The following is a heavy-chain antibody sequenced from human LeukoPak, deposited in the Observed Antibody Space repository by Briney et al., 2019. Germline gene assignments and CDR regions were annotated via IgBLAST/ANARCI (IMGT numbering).Heavy chain of an antibody. CDR2: ISSNGGST. Sequence: GGSLRLSCAASGFTFSSYAMHWVRQAPGKGLEYVSAISSNGGSTYYANSVKGRFTLSRDNSKKTLYLQMGSLRAEDMAVYYCATSSSWSLRYFQHWGQGTLVTVSS. V-gene: IGHV3-64*01. D-gene: IGHD6-13*01. CDR1: GFTFSSYA. J-gene: IGHJ1*01. CDR3: ATSSSWSLRYFQH.